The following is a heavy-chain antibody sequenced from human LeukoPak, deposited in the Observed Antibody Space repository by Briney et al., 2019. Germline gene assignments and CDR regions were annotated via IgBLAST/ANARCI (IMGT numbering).Heavy chain of an antibody. Sequence: ASVKVSCKASGYTLTDYYMHWVRQAPGQGLEWMGWINANSGDTKYAQKFQGRVTMTRDTSISTAYMELTSLRSDDTAVYYCARDRLGYTYGYGDYWGQGTLVTVSS. CDR2: INANSGDT. CDR3: ARDRLGYTYGYGDY. D-gene: IGHD5-18*01. CDR1: GYTLTDYY. V-gene: IGHV1-2*02. J-gene: IGHJ4*02.